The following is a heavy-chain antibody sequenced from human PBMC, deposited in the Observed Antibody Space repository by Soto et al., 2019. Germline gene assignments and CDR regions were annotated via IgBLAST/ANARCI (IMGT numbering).Heavy chain of an antibody. J-gene: IGHJ4*02. Sequence: SETLSLTCAVYGGSFSGYYWSWIRQPPGKGLEWIGEINHSGSTNYNPSLKSRVTISVDTSKNQFSLKLSSVTAADTAVYYCARGRDCSSTSCRQFDYWGQGTLVTVSS. D-gene: IGHD2-2*01. V-gene: IGHV4-34*01. CDR2: INHSGST. CDR1: GGSFSGYY. CDR3: ARGRDCSSTSCRQFDY.